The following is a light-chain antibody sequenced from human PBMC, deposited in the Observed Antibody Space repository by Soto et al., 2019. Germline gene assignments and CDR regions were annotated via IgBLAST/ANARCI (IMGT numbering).Light chain of an antibody. CDR2: DAS. CDR3: QQRSDWPIT. J-gene: IGKJ5*01. CDR1: QTVYRY. V-gene: IGKV3-11*01. Sequence: EIVLTQSPATLSLSPGERATLSCRASQTVYRYLAWYQQKPSQAPRLLIYDASNRATGIPARFSGSGSGTDFTLTVSSVEPEDIAVYYCQQRSDWPITFGQGTRLEIK.